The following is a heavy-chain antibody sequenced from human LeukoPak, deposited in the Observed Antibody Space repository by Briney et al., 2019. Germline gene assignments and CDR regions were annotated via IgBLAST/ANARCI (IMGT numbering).Heavy chain of an antibody. J-gene: IGHJ4*02. Sequence: ASVKVSCKASGYTFTSYDINWVRQAPGQGLEWMGWMNPNSGNTGYAQKFQGRVTITRNTSISTAYMELSSLRSEDTAVYYCARGRYSTTPLDYWGQGTLVTVSS. V-gene: IGHV1-8*03. D-gene: IGHD2-21*01. CDR1: GYTFTSYD. CDR3: ARGRYSTTPLDY. CDR2: MNPNSGNT.